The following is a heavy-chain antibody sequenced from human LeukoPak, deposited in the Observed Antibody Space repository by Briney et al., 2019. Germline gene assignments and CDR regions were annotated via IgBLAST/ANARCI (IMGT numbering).Heavy chain of an antibody. Sequence: GGSLRLSCAASGFTFSSYSMNWVRQAPGKGLEWVSTISGGGGSTYYADSVKGRFTISRDNSKNTLYLQVNSLRAEDTAVYYCAKGGKWGVTPFDYWGQGTLVTVSS. V-gene: IGHV3-23*01. D-gene: IGHD1-26*01. CDR1: GFTFSSYS. J-gene: IGHJ4*02. CDR3: AKGGKWGVTPFDY. CDR2: ISGGGGST.